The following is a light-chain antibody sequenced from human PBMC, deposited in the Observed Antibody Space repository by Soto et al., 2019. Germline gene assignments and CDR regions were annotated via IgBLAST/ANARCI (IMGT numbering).Light chain of an antibody. Sequence: DIPLTQSPSPLSASVGDRVTITCRAGQTISDYLNWYQQKPGTAPKLLIYAASTLQSGVPSRFSGSRSGTDFTLTISSLHPEDVAPYYCQQTFSAPSITFGQGTRLEIK. J-gene: IGKJ5*01. V-gene: IGKV1-39*01. CDR3: QQTFSAPSIT. CDR1: QTISDY. CDR2: AAS.